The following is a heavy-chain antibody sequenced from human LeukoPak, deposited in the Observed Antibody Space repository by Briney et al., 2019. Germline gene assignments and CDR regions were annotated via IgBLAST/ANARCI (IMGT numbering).Heavy chain of an antibody. CDR2: MNPNSGNT. Sequence: GASVKVSCKASGYTFTSYDINWVRLATGQGLEWMGWMNPNSGNTGYAQKFQGRVTITRNTSISTAYMELSSLRSEDTAVYYCARGGGKEWLDGYGYWFDPWGQGTLVTVSS. CDR1: GYTFTSYD. V-gene: IGHV1-8*03. D-gene: IGHD5-12*01. J-gene: IGHJ5*02. CDR3: ARGGGKEWLDGYGYWFDP.